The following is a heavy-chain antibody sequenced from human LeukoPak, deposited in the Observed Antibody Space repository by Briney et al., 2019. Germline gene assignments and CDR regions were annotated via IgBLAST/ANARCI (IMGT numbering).Heavy chain of an antibody. CDR1: GGSFSGYY. D-gene: IGHD5-12*01. V-gene: IGHV4-34*01. CDR3: ASFQLRDGYTQFDY. Sequence: SETLSLTCAVYGGSFSGYYWSWIRQPPGKGLEWIGEINHSGSTNYNPSLKSRVTISVDTSKNQFSLKLSSVTAADMAVYYCASFQLRDGYTQFDYWGQGTLVTVSS. CDR2: INHSGST. J-gene: IGHJ4*02.